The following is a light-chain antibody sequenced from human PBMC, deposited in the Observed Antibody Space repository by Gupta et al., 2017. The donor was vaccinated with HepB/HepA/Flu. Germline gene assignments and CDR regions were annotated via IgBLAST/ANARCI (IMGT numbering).Light chain of an antibody. J-gene: IGLJ3*02. V-gene: IGLV1-44*01. CDR2: TDH. CDR3: AVWENNMSAGV. Sequence: QSVLTQPPSASGTPGQRVTISCYGSSSNIGRGPVNWFQQLPGTTPKLLIYTDHQRPSGVPDRFSGSRSGTSASLAISGLQPEDEAEYYCAVWENNMSAGVFGGGTKLTVL. CDR1: SSNIGRGP.